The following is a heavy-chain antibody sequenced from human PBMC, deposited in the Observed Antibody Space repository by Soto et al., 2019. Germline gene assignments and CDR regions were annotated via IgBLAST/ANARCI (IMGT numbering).Heavy chain of an antibody. CDR3: AKDEGAEDDILTGYPLFDY. D-gene: IGHD3-9*01. CDR1: GFNFRSYG. V-gene: IGHV3-30*18. Sequence: VQLLESGGGVVQPGRSLRLSCAASGFNFRSYGMHWVRQAPGKGLEWVAVISYDGSAKWYVDSVKGRFTISRDTSKNILYLQMNSLRAEDTAVYYCAKDEGAEDDILTGYPLFDYRGQGILVTVSS. J-gene: IGHJ4*02. CDR2: ISYDGSAK.